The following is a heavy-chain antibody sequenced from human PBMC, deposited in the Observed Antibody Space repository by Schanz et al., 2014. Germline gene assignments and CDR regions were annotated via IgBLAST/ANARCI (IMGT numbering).Heavy chain of an antibody. CDR3: ARDKGGYYPFDY. Sequence: VQLLESGGGLVQPGGSLRLSCAVSGFTYSDHHMSWIRQAPGKGLEWVAVISYDGSNTYHADSVNGRFTISRDNAKDTLYLQMNSLRAEDTAVYYCARDKGGYYPFDYWGQGTLVTVSS. J-gene: IGHJ4*02. CDR2: ISYDGSNT. V-gene: IGHV3-30*03. D-gene: IGHD3-3*01. CDR1: GFTYSDHH.